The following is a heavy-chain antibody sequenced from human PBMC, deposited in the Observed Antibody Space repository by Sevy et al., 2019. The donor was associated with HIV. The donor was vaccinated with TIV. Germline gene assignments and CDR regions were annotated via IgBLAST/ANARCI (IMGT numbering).Heavy chain of an antibody. J-gene: IGHJ4*02. D-gene: IGHD6-19*01. CDR1: GYPFTVYY. CDR2: INTAGGGA. CDR3: AGGTESSGWQYLLY. V-gene: IGHV1-2*02. Sequence: ASVKVSCKASGYPFTVYYIHWLRETPRHGLQWVGFINTAGGGATYTPTFQGRVTLSRDTAINTAYLTLNDLTSDDTAVYFCAGGTESSGWQYLLYWGQGTQVTVSS.